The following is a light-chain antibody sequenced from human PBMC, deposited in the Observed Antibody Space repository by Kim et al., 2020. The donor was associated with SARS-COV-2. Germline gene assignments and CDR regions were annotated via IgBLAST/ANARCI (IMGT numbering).Light chain of an antibody. CDR2: YDS. V-gene: IGLV3-21*04. Sequence: AHGKTASITGGGDNIGDKSVHWYQQRPGRAPVLVMYYDSDRPSGIPERFSGSNSGNTATLTISRVEAGDEADYYCQVWDSGSDHPVFGGGTQLTVL. J-gene: IGLJ2*01. CDR3: QVWDSGSDHPV. CDR1: NIGDKS.